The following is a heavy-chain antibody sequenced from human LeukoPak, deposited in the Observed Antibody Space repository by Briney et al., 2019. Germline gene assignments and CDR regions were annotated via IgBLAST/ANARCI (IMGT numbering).Heavy chain of an antibody. CDR2: IYYSGST. V-gene: IGHV4-31*03. CDR1: GGSISSGGYY. CDR3: ATHSSGWVDAFDI. J-gene: IGHJ3*02. Sequence: TSETLSLTCTVSGGSISSGGYYWSWIRQRPGKGLEWIGYIYYSGSTYYNPSLKSRVTISVDTSKNQFSLKLSSVTAADTAVYYCATHSSGWVDAFDIWGQGTMVTVSS. D-gene: IGHD6-19*01.